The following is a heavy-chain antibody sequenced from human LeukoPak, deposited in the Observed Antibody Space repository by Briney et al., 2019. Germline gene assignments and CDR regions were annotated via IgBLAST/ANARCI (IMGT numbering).Heavy chain of an antibody. Sequence: GGSLRLSCAASGFTFSSYSLNWVRQAPGKGLEWVSSVSTGSNYIYYADSVKGRFTISRDNDKNSLYLQMNSLRVEDTAVYYCAKNFLDRDGYNMNYWGQGTLVTVSS. D-gene: IGHD5-24*01. CDR1: GFTFSSYS. V-gene: IGHV3-21*01. J-gene: IGHJ4*02. CDR2: VSTGSNYI. CDR3: AKNFLDRDGYNMNY.